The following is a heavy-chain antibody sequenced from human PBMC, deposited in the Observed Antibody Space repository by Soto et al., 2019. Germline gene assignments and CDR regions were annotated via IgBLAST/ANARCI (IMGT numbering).Heavy chain of an antibody. V-gene: IGHV3-30*18. CDR3: AKDRNDYGGNCDY. Sequence: ESGGGVVQPGRSLRLSCAASGFTFSSYGMHWVRQAPGKGLEWVAVISYDGSNKYYADSVKGRFTISRDNSKNTLYLQMNSLRAEDTAVYYCAKDRNDYGGNCDYWGQGTLVTVSS. CDR1: GFTFSSYG. CDR2: ISYDGSNK. D-gene: IGHD4-17*01. J-gene: IGHJ4*02.